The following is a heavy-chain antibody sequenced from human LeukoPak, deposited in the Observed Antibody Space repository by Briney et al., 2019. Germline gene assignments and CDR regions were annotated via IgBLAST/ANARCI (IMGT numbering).Heavy chain of an antibody. D-gene: IGHD3-16*01. CDR3: ARDRGGATRFDYYDMDV. V-gene: IGHV3-30-3*01. CDR1: GFTFSRYG. Sequence: GGSLRLSCTASGFTFSRYGMHWVRQAPGKGLEWVTVISNDGTNKYYVDSVKDRFTISRDNSRNTLYVQMNSLRAEDTAVYYCARDRGGATRFDYYDMDVWGQGTTVTVSS. J-gene: IGHJ6*02. CDR2: ISNDGTNK.